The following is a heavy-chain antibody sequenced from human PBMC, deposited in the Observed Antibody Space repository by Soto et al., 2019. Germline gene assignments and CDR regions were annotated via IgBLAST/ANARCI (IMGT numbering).Heavy chain of an antibody. CDR3: ARSANTYGSPFDY. CDR2: IHRGGST. Sequence: PGWSLRLSCAASGFTVGNNYMSWVRQAPGKGLEWVSIIHRGGSTSYADSVKGRFTISRDSSKNILYLQINGLTADDTAVYYCARSANTYGSPFDYWGQGALVTVSS. CDR1: GFTVGNNY. V-gene: IGHV3-66*01. J-gene: IGHJ4*02. D-gene: IGHD3-10*01.